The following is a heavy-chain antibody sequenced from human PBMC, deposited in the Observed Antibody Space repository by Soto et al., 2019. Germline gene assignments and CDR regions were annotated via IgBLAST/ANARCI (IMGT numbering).Heavy chain of an antibody. CDR3: ARTYYDFWSGYQPFDY. J-gene: IGHJ4*02. D-gene: IGHD3-3*01. V-gene: IGHV3-7*03. Sequence: PGGSLRLSCAASGFTFSSYWMSWVRQAPGKGLEWEANIKQDGSEKYYVDSVKGRFTISRDTAKNSLYLQMNSLRAEDTAVYYCARTYYDFWSGYQPFDYWGQGTLVTVSS. CDR1: GFTFSSYW. CDR2: IKQDGSEK.